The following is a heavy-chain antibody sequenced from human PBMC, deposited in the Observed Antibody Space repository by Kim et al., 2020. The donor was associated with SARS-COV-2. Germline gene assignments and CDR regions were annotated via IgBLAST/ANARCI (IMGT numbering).Heavy chain of an antibody. CDR2: TYYRSKWYN. V-gene: IGHV6-1*01. CDR1: GDSVSRNSVG. CDR3: ARDPIVAGRAFDI. D-gene: IGHD2-21*01. J-gene: IGHJ3*02. Sequence: SQTLSLTCAISGDSVSRNSVGWNWIRQSPSRGLEWLGRTYYRSKWYNDYAVSVKSRITINPDTSKNQFSLQLNSVTPEDTAVYYCARDPIVAGRAFDIWGQGTMVTVSS.